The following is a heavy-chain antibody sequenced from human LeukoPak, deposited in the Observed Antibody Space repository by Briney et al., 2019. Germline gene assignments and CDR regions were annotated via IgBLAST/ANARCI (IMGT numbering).Heavy chain of an antibody. CDR3: AKHMGSSSGYYFPD. Sequence: GGSLRLSCTASGFTFSDYAMSWVRQAPGKGLEWVSTIPSSGGSTYYADSVKGRFIISRDNSKNTLYLQMNSLRAEDTAVYYCAKHMGSSSGYYFPDWGQGTLVTVSS. J-gene: IGHJ4*02. V-gene: IGHV3-23*01. CDR1: GFTFSDYA. D-gene: IGHD3-22*01. CDR2: IPSSGGST.